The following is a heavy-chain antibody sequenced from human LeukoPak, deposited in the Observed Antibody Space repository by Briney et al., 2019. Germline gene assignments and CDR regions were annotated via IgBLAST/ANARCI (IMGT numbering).Heavy chain of an antibody. D-gene: IGHD2-21*02. CDR3: ASEVDCGGDCYFAY. CDR1: GFTFSKYW. CDR2: IKEDGSEK. Sequence: PGGSLRLSCATSGFTFSKYWMSWVRQAPGKGLEWVANIKEDGSEKYYVDSVKGRFSISRDNAKNSLYLQMNSLRAEDTAVYYCASEVDCGGDCYFAYWGQGTLVTVSS. J-gene: IGHJ4*02. V-gene: IGHV3-7*01.